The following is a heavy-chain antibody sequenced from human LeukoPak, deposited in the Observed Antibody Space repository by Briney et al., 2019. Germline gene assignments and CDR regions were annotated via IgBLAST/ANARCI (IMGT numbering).Heavy chain of an antibody. CDR1: GFIFSTYP. Sequence: PGGSLRLSCAASGFIFSTYPMSWVRQAPGKGLEWVSAITGSGDSTFYADSVKGRCTISRDNSKNTLYLQMNSLRAEDTAVYYCARDSPYCYDSSGYYYWGQGTLVTVSS. J-gene: IGHJ4*02. CDR3: ARDSPYCYDSSGYYY. V-gene: IGHV3-23*01. CDR2: ITGSGDST. D-gene: IGHD3-22*01.